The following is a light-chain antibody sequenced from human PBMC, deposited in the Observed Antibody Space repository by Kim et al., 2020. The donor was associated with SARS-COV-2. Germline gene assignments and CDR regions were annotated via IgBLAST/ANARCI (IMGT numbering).Light chain of an antibody. V-gene: IGLV4-69*01. CDR1: SGNSSYA. CDR2: LNSDGSH. CDR3: QTWGTGIPGV. J-gene: IGLJ3*02. Sequence: VKLTCTLSSGNSSYAIAWHQQQPEKGPRYLMKLNSDGSHSKGDGIPDRFSGSSSGAERYLTISSLQSEDEADYYCQTWGTGIPGVFGGGTQLTVL.